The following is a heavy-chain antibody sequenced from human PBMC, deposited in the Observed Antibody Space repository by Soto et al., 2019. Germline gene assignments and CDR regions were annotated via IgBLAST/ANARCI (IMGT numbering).Heavy chain of an antibody. Sequence: PSETLSLTCTVSGDSMKSADNYWSWIRQPPGKGLEWLGYIYYNGATHYTPSLDSRLTISVDTSKNQFSLKLRSVTAADTAVYFCARDGGRGYYGSGTYFDFWGQGTLVTVSS. J-gene: IGHJ4*02. CDR1: GDSMKSADNY. CDR2: IYYNGAT. V-gene: IGHV4-30-4*08. CDR3: ARDGGRGYYGSGTYFDF. D-gene: IGHD3-10*01.